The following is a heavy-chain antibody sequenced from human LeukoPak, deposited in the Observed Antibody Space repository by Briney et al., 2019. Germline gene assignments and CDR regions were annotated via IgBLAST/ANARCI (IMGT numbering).Heavy chain of an antibody. J-gene: IGHJ4*02. V-gene: IGHV4-39*01. CDR1: RGSICSGSYY. CDR2: ISDSGST. CDR3: ARQRGVNTWPFDY. Sequence: SETLSLTCTLSRGSICSGSYYWGWVRQPPRKGLEWIATISDSGSTYYNPSLKSRVTISLATSQNQFSLKLSSVTAADTAVYYCARQRGVNTWPFDYWGQGTLVTVSS. D-gene: IGHD3-16*01.